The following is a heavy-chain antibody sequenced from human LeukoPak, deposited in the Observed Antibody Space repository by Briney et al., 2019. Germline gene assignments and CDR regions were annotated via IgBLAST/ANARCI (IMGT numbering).Heavy chain of an antibody. D-gene: IGHD2-21*02. V-gene: IGHV4-39*01. CDR3: ARTYCGGDCRGYYYSYYMDV. J-gene: IGHJ6*03. Sequence: DTLSLICTVSGGSVSRSSYCWAWIRERPGKGLDWFGRIYYSGSTYYKRSRKSRATISVHTYKNQFSLKLSSVPATDTAVYYCARTYCGGDCRGYYYSYYMDVWGKGTTVTISS. CDR1: GGSVSRSSYC. CDR2: IYYSGST.